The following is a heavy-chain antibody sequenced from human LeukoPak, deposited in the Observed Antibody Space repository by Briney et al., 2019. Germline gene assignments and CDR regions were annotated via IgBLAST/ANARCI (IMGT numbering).Heavy chain of an antibody. V-gene: IGHV3-23*01. J-gene: IGHJ4*02. Sequence: PGGSLRLSCAASGFTFSSYGMSWVRQAPGKGLEWVSAISGSGGSTYYADSVKGRFTISRDNSKNTLYLQMNSLRAEDTAVYYCAKFYGDYQTTIDYWGQGTLVTVSS. CDR3: AKFYGDYQTTIDY. CDR1: GFTFSSYG. CDR2: ISGSGGST. D-gene: IGHD4-17*01.